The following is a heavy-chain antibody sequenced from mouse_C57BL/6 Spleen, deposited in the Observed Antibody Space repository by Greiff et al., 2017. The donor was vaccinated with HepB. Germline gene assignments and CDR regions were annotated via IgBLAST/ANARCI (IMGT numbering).Heavy chain of an antibody. CDR3: AREDQRYFDY. CDR1: GYAFSSYW. V-gene: IGHV1-80*01. CDR2: IYPGDGDT. J-gene: IGHJ2*01. Sequence: QVQLKESGAELVKPGASVKISCKASGYAFSSYWMNWVKQRPGKGLEWIGQIYPGDGDTNYNGKFKGKATLTADKSSSTAYMQLSSLTSEDSAVYFCAREDQRYFDYWGQGTTLTVSS.